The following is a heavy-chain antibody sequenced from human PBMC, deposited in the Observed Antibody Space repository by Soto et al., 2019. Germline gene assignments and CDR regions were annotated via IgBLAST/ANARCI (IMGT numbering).Heavy chain of an antibody. Sequence: ASVKVSCKASGYTFTSYGISWVRQAPGQGLEWMGWISAYNGNTNYAQKLQGRVTMTTDTSTSTAYMELRSLRSDDTAVYYCARVGEGYCSSPSCYAFDSWGQGTLVTVSS. D-gene: IGHD2-2*01. CDR1: GYTFTSYG. J-gene: IGHJ4*02. CDR2: ISAYNGNT. V-gene: IGHV1-18*01. CDR3: ARVGEGYCSSPSCYAFDS.